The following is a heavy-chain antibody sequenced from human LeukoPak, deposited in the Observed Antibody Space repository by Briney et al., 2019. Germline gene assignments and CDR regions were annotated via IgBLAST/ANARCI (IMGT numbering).Heavy chain of an antibody. D-gene: IGHD3-22*01. V-gene: IGHV3-7*05. CDR2: IKPDGTDK. CDR1: GFTFSGSW. J-gene: IGHJ4*02. CDR3: ARNRGGGSGYSDY. Sequence: PSGGSLRLSCAASGFTFSGSWMDWVRQAPGKGLEWVAIIKPDGTDKYYVDSVKGRFTVSKDNAKNLLYLQMNSLRAEDTAMYYCARNRGGGSGYSDYWGQGTLVTVSS.